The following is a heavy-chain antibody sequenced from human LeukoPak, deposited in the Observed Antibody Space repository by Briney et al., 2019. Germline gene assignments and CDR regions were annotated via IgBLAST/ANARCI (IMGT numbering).Heavy chain of an antibody. D-gene: IGHD4-17*01. V-gene: IGHV1-18*01. J-gene: IGHJ4*02. CDR1: GYTFTSSG. CDR2: ISLYSVNT. CDR3: ARGTSYGDFSLDF. Sequence: ASVKVSCKASGYTFTSSGISWVRQAPGQGLEWMGWISLYSVNTKYAQNLQGRVAMTTDTSTSTAYMELRSLRSDDTAVCYCARGTSYGDFSLDFWGQGTLVTVSS.